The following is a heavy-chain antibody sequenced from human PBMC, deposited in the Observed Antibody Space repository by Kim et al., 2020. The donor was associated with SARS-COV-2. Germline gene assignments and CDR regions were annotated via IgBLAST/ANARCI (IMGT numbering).Heavy chain of an antibody. J-gene: IGHJ4*02. Sequence: SETLSLTCTVSGGSISSSSYYWGWIRQPPGKGLEWIGIMHYSGCTYYNPSLKSRVTISVDTSKNQFSLKLSSVTAADTAVNYFSFQREVGIRDYWGQGTLVTVSS. CDR3: SFQREVGIRDY. CDR2: MHYSGCT. CDR1: GGSISSSSYY. D-gene: IGHD6-25*01. V-gene: IGHV4-39*01.